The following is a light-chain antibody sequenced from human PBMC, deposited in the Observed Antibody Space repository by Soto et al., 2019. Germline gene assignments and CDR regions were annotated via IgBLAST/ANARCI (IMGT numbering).Light chain of an antibody. J-gene: IGLJ1*01. V-gene: IGLV2-14*03. Sequence: QSVLAQPASVSGSPGQSITISCTGTRYDVVTYNYVSWYQHHPGQAPKLIIYDVGSRPSGVSHRFSGSKSGITASLAISGLQAEDEADYYSTSYTSYHPCFYVFGTVTNV. CDR2: DVG. CDR3: TSYTSYHPCFYV. CDR1: RYDVVTYNY.